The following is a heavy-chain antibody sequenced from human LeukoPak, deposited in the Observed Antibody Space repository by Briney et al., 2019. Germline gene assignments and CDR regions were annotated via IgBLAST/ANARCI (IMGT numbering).Heavy chain of an antibody. V-gene: IGHV4-39*01. CDR2: IYYSGST. CDR3: ARGLEMATTRRWYYFDY. D-gene: IGHD5-24*01. CDR1: GGSISSSSYY. J-gene: IGHJ4*02. Sequence: SETLSLTCTVSGGSISSSSYYWGWIRQPPGKGLEWIGGIYYSGSTYYNPSLKSRVTISVDTSKNQFSLKLSSVTAADTAVYYCARGLEMATTRRWYYFDYWGQGTLVTVSS.